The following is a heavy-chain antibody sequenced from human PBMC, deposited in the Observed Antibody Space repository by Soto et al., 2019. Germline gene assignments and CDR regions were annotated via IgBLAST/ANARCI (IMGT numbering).Heavy chain of an antibody. Sequence: GGSLKLSCAASGLTFSSSAIAWARKAPGKGLEWVSSISSSSSYIYYADSVKGRFTISRDNAKNSLYLQMNSLRAEDTAVYYCAITRRYCSGGSCAMKSDYWGQGTLVTVSS. D-gene: IGHD2-15*01. J-gene: IGHJ4*02. V-gene: IGHV3-21*01. CDR2: ISSSSSYI. CDR1: GLTFSSSA. CDR3: AITRRYCSGGSCAMKSDY.